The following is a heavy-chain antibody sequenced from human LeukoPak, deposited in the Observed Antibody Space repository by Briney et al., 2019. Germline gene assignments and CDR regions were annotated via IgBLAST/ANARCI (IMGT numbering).Heavy chain of an antibody. Sequence: ASVKVSCKASGYSFTSHYMHWVRQAPGQGLEWLGLINPSGSSTLYAQKFQGRVTMTRDMSTSTVYMELSSLRSEDTAVYYCARRAVGNSYYYSMDVWGKGTTVTVSS. CDR1: GYSFTSHY. J-gene: IGHJ6*03. CDR2: INPSGSST. V-gene: IGHV1-46*01. CDR3: ARRAVGNSYYYSMDV. D-gene: IGHD6-19*01.